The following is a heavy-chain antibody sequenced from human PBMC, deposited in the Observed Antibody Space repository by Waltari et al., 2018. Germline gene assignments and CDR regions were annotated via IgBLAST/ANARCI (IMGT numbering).Heavy chain of an antibody. V-gene: IGHV1-69*05. CDR1: GGTFSSYA. Sequence: QVQLVQSGAEVKKPGSSVKVSCKASGGTFSSYAISWVRQAPGQGLEWMGGIIPIFGTANYAQKFQGRVTITTDESTSTAYMELSSLRSEDTAVYYCARERSYYYDSSGYYEIFFDYWGQGTLVTVSS. D-gene: IGHD3-22*01. CDR2: IIPIFGTA. J-gene: IGHJ4*02. CDR3: ARERSYYYDSSGYYEIFFDY.